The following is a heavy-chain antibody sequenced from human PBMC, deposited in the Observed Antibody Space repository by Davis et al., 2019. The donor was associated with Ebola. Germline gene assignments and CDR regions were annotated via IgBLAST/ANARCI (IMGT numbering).Heavy chain of an antibody. Sequence: PGGSLRLSCAASEFSFSSYAMHWVRKAPGKGLEWVSGIFGSGGSTNYADSVKGRFTISRDNSNNTLYLQMDSLRAEDTAIYFCSRGRMLPQAPKFDFWGQGTLVPVSS. CDR3: SRGRMLPQAPKFDF. CDR1: EFSFSSYA. J-gene: IGHJ4*02. D-gene: IGHD2-15*01. CDR2: IFGSGGST. V-gene: IGHV3-23*01.